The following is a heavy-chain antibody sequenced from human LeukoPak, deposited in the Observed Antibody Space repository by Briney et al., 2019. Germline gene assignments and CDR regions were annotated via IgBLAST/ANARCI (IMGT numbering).Heavy chain of an antibody. V-gene: IGHV1-2*02. J-gene: IGHJ6*03. CDR3: ARGDCSSTSCYTDIGYYYYYYMDV. CDR1: GYTFTGYY. Sequence: ASVKVSCKASGYTFTGYYMHWVRQAPGQGLEWMGWINPNSGGTNYAQKFQGRVTMTRDTSISTAYMELSRLRSDDTAVYYCARGDCSSTSCYTDIGYYYYYYMDVWGKGTTVTASS. D-gene: IGHD2-2*02. CDR2: INPNSGGT.